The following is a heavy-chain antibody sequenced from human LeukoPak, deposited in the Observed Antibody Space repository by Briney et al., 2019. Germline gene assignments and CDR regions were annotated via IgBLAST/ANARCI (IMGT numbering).Heavy chain of an antibody. CDR1: GCTFTSYD. CDR3: ARAARPGYSSSWYYFDY. Sequence: ASVKVSCKASGCTFTSYDINWVRQATGQGLEWMGWMNPNSGNTGYAQKFQGRVTMTRNTSISTAYMELSSLRSEDTAVYYCARAARPGYSSSWYYFDYWGQGTLVTVSS. D-gene: IGHD6-13*01. V-gene: IGHV1-8*01. CDR2: MNPNSGNT. J-gene: IGHJ4*02.